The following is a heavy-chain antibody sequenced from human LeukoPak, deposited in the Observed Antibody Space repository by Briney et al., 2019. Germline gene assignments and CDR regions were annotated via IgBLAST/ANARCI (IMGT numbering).Heavy chain of an antibody. CDR1: GFTFSSYW. CDR2: IKQDGSEK. CDR3: ARAGGIAALLPPGPFDY. D-gene: IGHD6-6*01. V-gene: IGHV3-7*01. J-gene: IGHJ4*02. Sequence: PGGSLRLSCAASGFTFSSYWMSWVRQAPGKGLEWVANIKQDGSEKYYVDSVKGRFTISRDNAKNSLYLQMNSLRAEDTAVYYCARAGGIAALLPPGPFDYWGQGTLVTVSS.